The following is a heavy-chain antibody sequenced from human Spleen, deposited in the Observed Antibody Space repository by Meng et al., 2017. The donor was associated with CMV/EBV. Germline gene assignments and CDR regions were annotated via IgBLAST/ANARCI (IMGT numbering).Heavy chain of an antibody. V-gene: IGHV1-2*02. CDR3: ARGNSGDWYFDL. CDR1: GYTFNTCYY. CDR2: VNPDSGGT. Sequence: ASGYTFNTCYYIHWVRQAPGQGLEWMGWVNPDSGGTEYALKFQGRVTMTRDTSISTAYMGLSGLKSDDTAVYYCARGNSGDWYFDLWGRGTLVTVSS. J-gene: IGHJ2*01. D-gene: IGHD1-1*01.